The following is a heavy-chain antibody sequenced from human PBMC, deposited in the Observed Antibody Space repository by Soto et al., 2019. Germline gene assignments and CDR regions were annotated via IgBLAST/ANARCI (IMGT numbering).Heavy chain of an antibody. J-gene: IGHJ3*02. D-gene: IGHD5-12*01. CDR2: IYHSGST. CDR1: DYSISSGYY. Sequence: SETLSLTCGVSDYSISSGYYWAWIRQPPGKGLEWLGSIYHSGSTYQNPSLSSRVTISVDMSRNKFSLRLSSVTAADTAVYYCARDRDGYNYAFDIWGQGTVVTVSS. CDR3: ARDRDGYNYAFDI. V-gene: IGHV4-38-2*02.